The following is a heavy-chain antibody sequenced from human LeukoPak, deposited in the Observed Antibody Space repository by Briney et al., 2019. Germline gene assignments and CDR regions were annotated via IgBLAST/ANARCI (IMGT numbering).Heavy chain of an antibody. Sequence: VASVKVSCKASGYTFTSYYMHWVRQAPGQGLEWMGIINPSGGSTSYAQKFQGRVTMTRDTSTSTVYMELSSLRSEDTAVYYCARADDYYDSSGYSAHFDYWGQGTLVTVSS. CDR3: ARADDYYDSSGYSAHFDY. CDR2: INPSGGST. D-gene: IGHD3-22*01. CDR1: GYTFTSYY. V-gene: IGHV1-46*01. J-gene: IGHJ4*02.